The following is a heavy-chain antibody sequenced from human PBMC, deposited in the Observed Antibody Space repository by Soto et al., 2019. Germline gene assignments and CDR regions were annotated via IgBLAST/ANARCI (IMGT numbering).Heavy chain of an antibody. D-gene: IGHD3-10*01. CDR2: ISWNSVSI. CDR1: GFNFNDYG. CDR3: AKDMENGYNPYYYYGMDV. V-gene: IGHV3-9*01. Sequence: GGSLRLSCAAYGFNFNDYGMHWVRQAPGKGLEWVSSISWNSVSIGHADSVKGRFTISRDNAKNSLYLQMNTLRAEDTALYYCAKDMENGYNPYYYYGMDVWGQGTTVTVSS. J-gene: IGHJ6*02.